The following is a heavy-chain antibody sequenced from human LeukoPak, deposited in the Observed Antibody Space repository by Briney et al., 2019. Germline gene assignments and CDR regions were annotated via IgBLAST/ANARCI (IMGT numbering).Heavy chain of an antibody. CDR2: ISSSSSTI. V-gene: IGHV3-48*01. CDR1: GFTFSSYS. CDR3: AKDLSATYHFEW. J-gene: IGHJ4*02. Sequence: SGGSLRLSCAASGFTFSSYSMNWVRQAPGKGLEWVSYISSSSSTIYYVDSVKGRFTISRDNSKNTVDLQMNSLRAEDTAVYYCAKDLSATYHFEWWGQGILVTVFS. D-gene: IGHD3-9*01.